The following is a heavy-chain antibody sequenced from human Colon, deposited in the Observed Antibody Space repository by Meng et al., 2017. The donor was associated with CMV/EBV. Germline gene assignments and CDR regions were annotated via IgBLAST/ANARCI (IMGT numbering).Heavy chain of an antibody. CDR1: GGSISTSY. J-gene: IGHJ4*02. CDR3: VRGGYSGTQTGGVQEY. CDR2: ISTNRNT. V-gene: IGHV4-4*07. Sequence: QVHLQESGPRLVKPSATLSLTCTVSGGSISTSYWSWIRQPAGEGLEWLGRISTNRNTDYNPSLNSRATIWLDTSNNQFSLKLTSVTAADTAVYYCVRGGYSGTQTGGVQEYWGQGTLVTVSS. D-gene: IGHD5-12*01.